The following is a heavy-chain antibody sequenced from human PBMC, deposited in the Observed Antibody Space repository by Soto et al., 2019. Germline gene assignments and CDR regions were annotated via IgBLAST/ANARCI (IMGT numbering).Heavy chain of an antibody. Sequence: EVQLVESGGGLVKPGGSLRLSCAASGFTFSSYSMNWVRQAPGKGLEWVSSISSSRGYTSYADSVKGRFTISRDNAKNSLYVQMDSLRAEDTAVYYCARGRSLNTNMDYWGQGALVTVSS. V-gene: IGHV3-21*01. J-gene: IGHJ4*02. CDR3: ARGRSLNTNMDY. CDR1: GFTFSSYS. CDR2: ISSSRGYT. D-gene: IGHD2-15*01.